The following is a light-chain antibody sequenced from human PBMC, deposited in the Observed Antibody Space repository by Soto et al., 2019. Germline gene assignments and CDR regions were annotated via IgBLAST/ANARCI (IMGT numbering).Light chain of an antibody. CDR3: QQYGSSVT. Sequence: EIVLTQSPGTLSLSPGERATLSCRASQSISSSYLAWYQQKPGQAPRLVIYGASNRATGIPDRFSGSGSGTDFTLTISRLEPEDFAVYYCQQYGSSVTFGQGTRREIK. J-gene: IGKJ5*01. CDR2: GAS. V-gene: IGKV3-20*01. CDR1: QSISSSY.